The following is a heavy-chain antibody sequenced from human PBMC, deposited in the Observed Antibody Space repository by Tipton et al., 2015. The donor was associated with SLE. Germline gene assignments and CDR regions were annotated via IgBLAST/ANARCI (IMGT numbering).Heavy chain of an antibody. J-gene: IGHJ4*02. CDR2: IGGSGGPT. D-gene: IGHD6-13*01. Sequence: SLRLSCAASGFTFSRYAMSWVRHTPGKGLEWVSDIGGSGGPTYFADSVKGRFTISRDNSKNMLYLQMNSLRAEDTALYYCAKDKWDSSSPHDYWGQGTLVTVSS. CDR1: GFTFSRYA. V-gene: IGHV3-23*01. CDR3: AKDKWDSSSPHDY.